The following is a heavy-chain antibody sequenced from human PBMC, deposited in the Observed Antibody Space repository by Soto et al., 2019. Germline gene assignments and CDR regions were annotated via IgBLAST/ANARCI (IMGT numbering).Heavy chain of an antibody. CDR2: IWYDGSNK. J-gene: IGHJ4*02. CDR3: ARELGILSDY. V-gene: IGHV3-33*01. CDR1: GFTFSSYG. Sequence: QVQLGESGGGVVQPGRSLRLSCAASGFTFSSYGMHWVRQAPGKGLEWVAVIWYDGSNKYYADSVKGRFTISRDNSNNTLYLQMNSLTAEDTAVYYCARELGILSDYWGQGTLVTVSS. D-gene: IGHD7-27*01.